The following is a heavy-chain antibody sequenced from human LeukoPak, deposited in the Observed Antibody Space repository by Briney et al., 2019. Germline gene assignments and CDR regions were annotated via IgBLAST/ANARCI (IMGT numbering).Heavy chain of an antibody. Sequence: GGSLRLSCAASGFTFSSYWMHWVRQVPGKGLVWVSRINSDGSSTTYADPVKGRFTIPRDNTKNTLYLQMNSLSAEDAAVYYCARGFGESLYYFDNWGQGTLVTVSS. CDR3: ARGFGESLYYFDN. CDR2: INSDGSST. D-gene: IGHD3-10*01. CDR1: GFTFSSYW. J-gene: IGHJ4*02. V-gene: IGHV3-74*01.